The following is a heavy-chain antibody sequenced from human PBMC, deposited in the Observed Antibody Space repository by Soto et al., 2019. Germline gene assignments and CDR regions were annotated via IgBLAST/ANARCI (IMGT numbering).Heavy chain of an antibody. J-gene: IGHJ5*02. Sequence: QVQLVQSGAEVKRPGASVNVSCKASGYAFTSYDINWVRQATGQGLERMGWMNPNSGNTGYAQKFQGRVTMTSNTSISTAYMELSSLRSDDTAVYYCARESVGWLDPWGQGTLVTVSS. D-gene: IGHD1-26*01. V-gene: IGHV1-8*01. CDR2: MNPNSGNT. CDR1: GYAFTSYD. CDR3: ARESVGWLDP.